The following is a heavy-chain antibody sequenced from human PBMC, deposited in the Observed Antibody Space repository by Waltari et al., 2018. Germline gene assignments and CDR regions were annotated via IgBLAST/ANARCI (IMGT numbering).Heavy chain of an antibody. J-gene: IGHJ4*02. Sequence: VQLVESGGGLVQPGGSLRLSCAVSGFTIRNFGMSWVRQAPGKGLEWVATTTDGNAYLYYADSVRGRFTVSTDNAKSSLYLQMNNLRAEDTGVYYCVRALTTPNDYWGRGTLVTVSS. V-gene: IGHV3-21*03. CDR1: GFTIRNFG. D-gene: IGHD4-17*01. CDR3: VRALTTPNDY. CDR2: TTDGNAYL.